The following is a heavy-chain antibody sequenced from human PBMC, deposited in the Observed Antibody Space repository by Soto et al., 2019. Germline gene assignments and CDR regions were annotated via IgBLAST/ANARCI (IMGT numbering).Heavy chain of an antibody. J-gene: IGHJ4*02. CDR2: INPNGGCT. CDR1: GYKFINHY. CDR3: ARDSSASATSYSFDY. V-gene: IGHV1-46*01. Sequence: ASVKVSCKASGYKFINHYIHWVRQAPGVGLEWMGIINPNGGCTDYAQKFQGRVTMTTDTYASTVHMELSSLRSEDTAVYFCARDSSASATSYSFDYWGQGTLVTVSS. D-gene: IGHD3-10*01.